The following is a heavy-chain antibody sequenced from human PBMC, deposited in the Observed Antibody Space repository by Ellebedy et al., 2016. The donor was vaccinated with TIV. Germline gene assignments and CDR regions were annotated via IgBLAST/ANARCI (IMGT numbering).Heavy chain of an antibody. Sequence: GESLKISCAASGFSFRNYWMTWVRQAPGKGLEWVANINQDATKTFYVDSVEGRFTISRDNAKKSLFLQMNSLGVEDTAVYYCATDGSYGDYLSPAHASVMWGQGTLVSVSS. CDR2: INQDATKT. CDR1: GFSFRNYW. V-gene: IGHV3-7*01. D-gene: IGHD4-17*01. J-gene: IGHJ3*02. CDR3: ATDGSYGDYLSPAHASVM.